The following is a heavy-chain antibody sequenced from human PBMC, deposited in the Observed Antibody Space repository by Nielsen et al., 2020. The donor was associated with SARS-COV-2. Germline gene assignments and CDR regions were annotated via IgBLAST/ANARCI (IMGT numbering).Heavy chain of an antibody. CDR1: GGSFSGYY. V-gene: IGHV4-34*01. J-gene: IGHJ5*02. D-gene: IGHD5-18*01. CDR3: ARVRWIQLWLQSWFDP. Sequence: SETLSLTCAVYGGSFSGYYWSWIRQPPGKGLEWIGEINHSGSTNYNPSLKSRVTISVDTSKNQFSLKLSSVTAADTAVYYCARVRWIQLWLQSWFDPWGQGTLVTVSS. CDR2: INHSGST.